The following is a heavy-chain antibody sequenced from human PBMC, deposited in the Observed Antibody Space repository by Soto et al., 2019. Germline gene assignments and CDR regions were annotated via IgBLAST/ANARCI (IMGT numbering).Heavy chain of an antibody. CDR1: GYTFTSYG. D-gene: IGHD6-13*01. Sequence: GASVKVSCKASGYTFTSYGISWVRQAPGQGLEWMGWISAYNGNTNYAQKLQGRVTMTTDTSTSTAYMELRSLRSDDTAVYYCARTSSSWEIDAFDIWGQGTMVTVSS. CDR3: ARTSSSWEIDAFDI. V-gene: IGHV1-18*04. CDR2: ISAYNGNT. J-gene: IGHJ3*02.